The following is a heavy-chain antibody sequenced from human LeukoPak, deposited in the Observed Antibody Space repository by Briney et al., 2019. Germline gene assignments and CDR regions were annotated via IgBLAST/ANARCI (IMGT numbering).Heavy chain of an antibody. CDR3: ARGGSSSWYGYYYYYMDV. CDR2: IYYSGST. D-gene: IGHD6-13*01. V-gene: IGHV4-59*01. J-gene: IGHJ6*03. Sequence: SETLSLTCTVSGGSISPYYWSWIRQPPGKGLEWIGYIYYSGSTNYNPSLKSRVTISVDTSKNQFSLKLSSVTAADTAVYYCARGGSSSWYGYYYYYMDVWGKGTTVTISS. CDR1: GGSISPYY.